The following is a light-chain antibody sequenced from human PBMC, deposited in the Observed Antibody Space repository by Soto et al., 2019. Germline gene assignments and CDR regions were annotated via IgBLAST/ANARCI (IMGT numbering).Light chain of an antibody. CDR3: QQYNNWPPRT. Sequence: EIVMTQSPATLSVSPGERATLSCRASQSVSSNLAWYQQKPGQAPRLLIYGASTRATGIPARFSGSGSGTEFTRTISSRQSEDFAVYYCQQYNNWPPRTFGQGTKVEIK. CDR2: GAS. V-gene: IGKV3-15*01. J-gene: IGKJ1*01. CDR1: QSVSSN.